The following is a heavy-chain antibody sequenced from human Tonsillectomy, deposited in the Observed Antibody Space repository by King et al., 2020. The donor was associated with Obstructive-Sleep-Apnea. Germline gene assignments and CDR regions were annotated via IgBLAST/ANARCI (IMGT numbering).Heavy chain of an antibody. J-gene: IGHJ4*02. V-gene: IGHV5-10-1*03. D-gene: IGHD3-9*01. CDR2: IDPSDSYT. Sequence: ERQLVQSGAEVKKHGESLRISCKGSGYSFTSYWISWVRQMPGKGLEWMGRIDPSDSYTNYSPSFQGHVTISADKSISTAYLQWSSLKASDTAMYYCARQPSSDDILTGVPNYYFDYWGQGTLVTVSS. CDR3: ARQPSSDDILTGVPNYYFDY. CDR1: GYSFTSYW.